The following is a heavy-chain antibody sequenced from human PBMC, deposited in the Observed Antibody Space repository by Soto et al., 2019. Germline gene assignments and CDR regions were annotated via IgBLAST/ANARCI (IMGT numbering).Heavy chain of an antibody. CDR2: ISSSSSYI. CDR3: ARLSAAGTLSYY. Sequence: EVQLVESGGGLVQPGGSLRLSCAASGFTFSSYSMNWVRQAPGKGLEWVSSISSSSSYIYYADSVKGRFTISRDNAKNSLYLQMNSLRAEDTAVYYCARLSAAGTLSYYWGQGTLVTVSS. CDR1: GFTFSSYS. J-gene: IGHJ4*02. V-gene: IGHV3-21*01. D-gene: IGHD6-13*01.